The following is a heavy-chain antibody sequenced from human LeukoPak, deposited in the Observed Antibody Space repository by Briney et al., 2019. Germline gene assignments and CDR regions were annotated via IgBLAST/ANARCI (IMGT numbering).Heavy chain of an antibody. J-gene: IGHJ4*02. CDR2: ISAYNGNT. CDR3: ARSITLVRGGTIGEMGY. Sequence: ASVKVSCKASGYTFISYGINWVRQAPGQGLEWMGWISAYNGNTDYAQKLQGRVTMTTDTSTSTAYMELRSLTSDDTAVYYCARSITLVRGGTIGEMGYWGQGTLVTVSS. CDR1: GYTFISYG. V-gene: IGHV1-18*01. D-gene: IGHD3-10*01.